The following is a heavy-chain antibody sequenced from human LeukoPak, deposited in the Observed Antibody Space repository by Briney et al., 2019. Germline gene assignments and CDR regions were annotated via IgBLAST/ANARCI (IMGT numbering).Heavy chain of an antibody. Sequence: GASVKVSCKASGYTFTSYGISWVRQAPGQGLEWMGWISAYNGNTNYAQKLQGRVTMTTDTSTSTAYMELRSLRSDDTAAYYCARVWVTFGGVIVYYFDYWGQGTLVTVSS. CDR2: ISAYNGNT. V-gene: IGHV1-18*01. J-gene: IGHJ4*02. CDR1: GYTFTSYG. CDR3: ARVWVTFGGVIVYYFDY. D-gene: IGHD3-16*02.